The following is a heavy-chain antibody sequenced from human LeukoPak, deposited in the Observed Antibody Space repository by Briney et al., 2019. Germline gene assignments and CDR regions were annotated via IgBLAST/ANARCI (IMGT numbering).Heavy chain of an antibody. J-gene: IGHJ4*02. D-gene: IGHD1-26*01. Sequence: GSLRLSCAASGFPFSNNAMSWVRQAPGKGLEWVSATSTSGGSAYYADSVKGRFTISRDNSKNTLYLQMDSLRADDTAVYYCARYSGGYYYPPAWDLWGQGTLVTVSS. CDR1: GFPFSNNA. V-gene: IGHV3-23*01. CDR3: ARYSGGYYYPPAWDL. CDR2: TSTSGGSA.